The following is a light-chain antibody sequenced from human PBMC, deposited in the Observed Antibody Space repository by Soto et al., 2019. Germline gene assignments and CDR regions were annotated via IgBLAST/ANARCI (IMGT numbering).Light chain of an antibody. Sequence: SYERTQPPSVSVAPGQTASIACGGDNIGSKSVNWYQQRPGQAPVVVVYDDTDRPTGIPERFSGSNSGNTATLTISRVEAGDEADYYCQVWDGRSFQGVFGPGTKVTVL. CDR1: NIGSKS. CDR2: DDT. CDR3: QVWDGRSFQGV. J-gene: IGLJ1*01. V-gene: IGLV3-21*02.